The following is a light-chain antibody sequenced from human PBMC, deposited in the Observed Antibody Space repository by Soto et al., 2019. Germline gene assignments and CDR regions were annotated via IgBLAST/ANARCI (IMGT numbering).Light chain of an antibody. CDR2: DAS. V-gene: IGKV1-13*02. CDR1: RDINTA. J-gene: IGKJ4*01. CDR3: QQFNTYPRLT. Sequence: AIQLTQSPSSLSASVGDRVTVTCRASRDINTALAWYQQTPGKAPKLLINDASNLEGGVPSRFSGSGSGTDFTLTISSLQPEDFATYYCQQFNTYPRLTFGGGTKVDIK.